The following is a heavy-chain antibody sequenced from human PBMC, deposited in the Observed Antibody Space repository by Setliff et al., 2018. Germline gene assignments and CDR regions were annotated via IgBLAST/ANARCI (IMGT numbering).Heavy chain of an antibody. CDR1: GFHFSDHA. CDR2: IWYDGSNK. CDR3: AKDLSRLTYYFDY. V-gene: IGHV3-30*02. Sequence: HPGGSLRLSCAASGFHFSDHAMHWVRQAPGKGLEWVAVIWYDGSNKYYADSVKGRFTISRDNSKNTLYLQMNSLRAEDTAVYYCAKDLSRLTYYFDYWGQGTLVTVSS. J-gene: IGHJ4*02. D-gene: IGHD3-16*02.